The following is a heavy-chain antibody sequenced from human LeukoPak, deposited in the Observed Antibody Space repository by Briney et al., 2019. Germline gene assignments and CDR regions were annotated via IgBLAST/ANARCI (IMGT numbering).Heavy chain of an antibody. V-gene: IGHV3-9*01. CDR3: AKEKTGLSGYYFDY. Sequence: GRSLRLSCAASGFTFDDYAMHWVRQAPGKGLEWVSGISWNSGSKGYADSVKGRFTISRDNAKNSLYLQMNSLRAEDTALYYCAKEKTGLSGYYFDYWGQGTLVTVSS. J-gene: IGHJ4*02. D-gene: IGHD1-1*01. CDR1: GFTFDDYA. CDR2: ISWNSGSK.